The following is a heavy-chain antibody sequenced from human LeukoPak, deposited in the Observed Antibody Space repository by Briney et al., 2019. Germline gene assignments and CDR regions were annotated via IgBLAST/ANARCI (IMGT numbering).Heavy chain of an antibody. D-gene: IGHD3-10*01. CDR1: GFTFSDYY. Sequence: GSLRLSCAASGFTFSDYYMNWIRQAPGKGLEWVSYISSSSSYTDYADSVKGRFTISRDNAKNSLYLQMNSLRAEDTAVYYCARAPTMVRGVIGLMDVWGQGTTVTVSS. CDR2: ISSSSSYT. CDR3: ARAPTMVRGVIGLMDV. V-gene: IGHV3-11*05. J-gene: IGHJ6*02.